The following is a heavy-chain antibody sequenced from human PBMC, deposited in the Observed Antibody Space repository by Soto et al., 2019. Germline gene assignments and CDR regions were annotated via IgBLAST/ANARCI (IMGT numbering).Heavy chain of an antibody. CDR2: IDPSDSYT. CDR3: ARHPQWLVHYGMDV. Sequence: GESLKISCQGSGYSFTSYWISWVRQMPGKGLEWMGRIDPSDSYTNYSPSFQGHVTISADKSISTAYLQWSSLKASDTAMYYCARHPQWLVHYGMDVWGQGTTVTVSS. CDR1: GYSFTSYW. D-gene: IGHD6-19*01. V-gene: IGHV5-10-1*01. J-gene: IGHJ6*02.